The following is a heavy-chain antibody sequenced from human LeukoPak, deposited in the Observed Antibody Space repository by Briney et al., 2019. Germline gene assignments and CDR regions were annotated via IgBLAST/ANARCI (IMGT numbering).Heavy chain of an antibody. D-gene: IGHD3-10*01. CDR2: ISYDGSIK. Sequence: RGSLRLSCAASGFTFNTYAMHWVRQAPGKGLEWVAVISYDGSIKYYADSVKGRFTISRDNSKNTLYLQMNSLRAEDTALYYCARDETGSGGSYYGMDVWGQGTTVTVSS. CDR1: GFTFNTYA. V-gene: IGHV3-30*04. CDR3: ARDETGSGGSYYGMDV. J-gene: IGHJ6*02.